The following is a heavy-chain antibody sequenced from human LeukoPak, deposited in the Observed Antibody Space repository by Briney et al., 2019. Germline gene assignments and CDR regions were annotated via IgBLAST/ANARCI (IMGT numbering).Heavy chain of an antibody. CDR3: ARGDSSFDY. CDR1: GDSSYSSIYY. D-gene: IGHD6-13*01. V-gene: IGHV4-39*07. Sequence: SETLSLTCAVSGDSSYSSIYYWAWVRQPPGKGLEWIGTIDYSGNTYYNPSLKSRATISTDTSRTQFSLNLSSVTAADTAVYYCARGDSSFDYWGQGTLVTVSS. J-gene: IGHJ4*02. CDR2: IDYSGNT.